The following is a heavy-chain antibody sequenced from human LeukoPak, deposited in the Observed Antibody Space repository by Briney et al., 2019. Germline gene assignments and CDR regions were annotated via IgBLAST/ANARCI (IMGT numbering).Heavy chain of an antibody. CDR3: ARGSSFVSSDAFAF. Sequence: ASVKVSCKASGYTFTGYYIHWVRQAPGQGLEWMGWINSNNGGTNFAQRFQGRVTMTRDTSLSTAYMELSRLRSDDTAVYYCARGSSFVSSDAFAFWGQGTMVTVSS. CDR2: INSNNGGT. D-gene: IGHD6-6*01. CDR1: GYTFTGYY. J-gene: IGHJ3*01. V-gene: IGHV1-2*02.